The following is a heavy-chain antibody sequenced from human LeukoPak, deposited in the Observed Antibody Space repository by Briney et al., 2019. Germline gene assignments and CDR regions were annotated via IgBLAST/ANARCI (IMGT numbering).Heavy chain of an antibody. CDR1: GFTFSSYS. J-gene: IGHJ4*02. Sequence: GGSLRLSCAASGFTFSSYSMNWVRQAPGKGLEWVSYISSSSSTIYYADSVKGRFTISRDNAKNSLYLQMNSLRAADTAMYYCTTLYGDSLDYWGQGTLVTVSS. V-gene: IGHV3-48*04. D-gene: IGHD2-21*02. CDR2: ISSSSSTI. CDR3: TTLYGDSLDY.